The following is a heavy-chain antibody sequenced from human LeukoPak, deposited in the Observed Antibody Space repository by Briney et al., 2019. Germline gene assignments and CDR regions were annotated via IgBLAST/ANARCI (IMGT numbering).Heavy chain of an antibody. CDR3: ARTVYGSGSYYISTFDY. CDR1: GGSISSSSYY. J-gene: IGHJ4*02. V-gene: IGHV4-39*01. D-gene: IGHD3-10*01. Sequence: SETLSLTCTVSGGSISSSSYYWGWIRQPPGKGLEWIGSIYYSGSTYYNPSLKSRVTISVDTSKNQFSLKLSSVTAADTAVYYCARTVYGSGSYYISTFDYWGQGTLVTVSS. CDR2: IYYSGST.